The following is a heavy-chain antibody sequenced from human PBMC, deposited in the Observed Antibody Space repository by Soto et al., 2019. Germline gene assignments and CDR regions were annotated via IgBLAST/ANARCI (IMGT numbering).Heavy chain of an antibody. V-gene: IGHV4-39*01. CDR2: IYYSGST. Sequence: SESDRQTCMDSSGVNLSSRCIMGRIRQPPGKGLEWIGSIYYSGSTYYNPSLKSRVTISVDTSKNQFSLKLSSVTAADTAVYYFASLRRGRLQPQDWCDAWGQETLVSVS. D-gene: IGHD3-16*01. CDR1: SGVNLSSRCI. J-gene: IGHJ5*02. CDR3: ASLRRGRLQPQDWCDA.